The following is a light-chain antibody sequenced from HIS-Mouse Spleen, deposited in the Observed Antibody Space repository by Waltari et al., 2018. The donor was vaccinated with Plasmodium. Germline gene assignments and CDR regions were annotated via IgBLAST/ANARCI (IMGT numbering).Light chain of an antibody. CDR1: RSNLGSNT. Sequence: QSVLTQPPSASGPPGQRVTISCSGSRSNLGSNTVNWYQQLPGTAPKLLIYSTNQRPSGVPDRFSGSKSGTSASLAISGLQSEDEADYYCAAWDDSLNGWVFGGGTKLTVL. CDR2: STN. V-gene: IGLV1-44*01. J-gene: IGLJ3*02. CDR3: AAWDDSLNGWV.